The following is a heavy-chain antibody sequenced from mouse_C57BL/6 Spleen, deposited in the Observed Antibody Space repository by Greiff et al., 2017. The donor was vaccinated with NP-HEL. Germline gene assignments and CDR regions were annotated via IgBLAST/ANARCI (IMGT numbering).Heavy chain of an antibody. CDR1: GYAFSSYW. D-gene: IGHD1-1*01. J-gene: IGHJ2*01. Sequence: QVQLKQSGAELVKPGASVKISCKASGYAFSSYWMNWVKQRPGKGLEWIGQIYPGDGDTNYNGKFKGKATLTADKSSSTAYMQLSSLTSEDSAVYFCARGETTVVATPDYWGQGTTLTVSS. V-gene: IGHV1-80*01. CDR3: ARGETTVVATPDY. CDR2: IYPGDGDT.